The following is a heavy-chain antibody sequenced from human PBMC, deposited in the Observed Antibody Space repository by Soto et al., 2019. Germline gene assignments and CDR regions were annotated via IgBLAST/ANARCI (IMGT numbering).Heavy chain of an antibody. CDR3: AKPTFGGVIVDAFDI. Sequence: PSETLSLTCAVYGGSFSGYYWSWIRQPPGKGLEWIGEINHSGSTNYNPSLKSRVTISVDTSKNQFSLKLSSVTAADTAVYYCAKPTFGGVIVDAFDIRGQGTMVTVSS. J-gene: IGHJ3*02. CDR2: INHSGST. CDR1: GGSFSGYY. D-gene: IGHD3-16*02. V-gene: IGHV4-34*01.